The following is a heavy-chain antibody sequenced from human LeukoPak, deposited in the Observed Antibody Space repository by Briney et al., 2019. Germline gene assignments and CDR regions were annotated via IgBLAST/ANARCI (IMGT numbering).Heavy chain of an antibody. CDR3: AREGWGYYFDF. Sequence: GSLRLSCAASGFTVSNAWMSWIRQPPGKGLEWIGYIYYTGTTNYNPSLKSRLTISVDTSKNQFSLNLSSVTSADTAVYYCAREGWGYYFDFWGQGTLVTVSS. J-gene: IGHJ4*02. CDR2: IYYTGTT. D-gene: IGHD7-27*01. V-gene: IGHV4-59*02. CDR1: GFTVSNAW.